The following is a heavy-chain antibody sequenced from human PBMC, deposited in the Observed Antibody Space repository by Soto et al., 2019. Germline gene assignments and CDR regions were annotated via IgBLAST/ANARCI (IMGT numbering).Heavy chain of an antibody. J-gene: IGHJ5*02. Sequence: LETLSLTCAVYGGSFSGYYWSWIRQPPGKGLEWIGEINHSGSTNYNPSLKSRVTISVDTSKNQFSLKLSSVTAADTAVYYCARSGRITMVRGVIITYWFDPWGQGTLVTVSS. D-gene: IGHD3-10*01. CDR1: GGSFSGYY. CDR3: ARSGRITMVRGVIITYWFDP. CDR2: INHSGST. V-gene: IGHV4-34*01.